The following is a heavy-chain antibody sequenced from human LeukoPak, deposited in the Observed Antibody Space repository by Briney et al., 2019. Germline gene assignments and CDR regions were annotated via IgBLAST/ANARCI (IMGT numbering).Heavy chain of an antibody. V-gene: IGHV4-61*02. CDR2: IYTSGST. CDR3: ARVSGSCLDY. Sequence: PSQTLSLTCIVSGGSISSGSYYWSWIRQPAGKGLEWIGRIYTSGSTNYNPSLKSRVTISVDTSKNQFSLKLSSVTAADTAVYYCARVSGSCLDYWGQGTLVTVSS. CDR1: GGSISSGSYY. D-gene: IGHD1-26*01. J-gene: IGHJ4*02.